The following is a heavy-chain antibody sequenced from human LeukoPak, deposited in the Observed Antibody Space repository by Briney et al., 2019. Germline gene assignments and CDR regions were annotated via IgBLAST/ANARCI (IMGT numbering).Heavy chain of an antibody. Sequence: PSETLSLTCTVSGGSISSGGYYWSWIRQHPGKGLEWIGYIYYSGSTYYNPSLKSRVTISVDTSKNQFSLKLSSVTAADTAVYYCARSIGRGDVLRYFDWLPYGMDVWGQGTTVTVSS. CDR1: GGSISSGGYY. J-gene: IGHJ6*02. CDR3: ARSIGRGDVLRYFDWLPYGMDV. CDR2: IYYSGST. V-gene: IGHV4-31*03. D-gene: IGHD3-9*01.